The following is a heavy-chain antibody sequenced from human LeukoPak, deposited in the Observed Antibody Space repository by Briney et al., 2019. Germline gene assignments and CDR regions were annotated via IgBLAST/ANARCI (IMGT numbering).Heavy chain of an antibody. CDR3: AREVVPSHYFDY. D-gene: IGHD2-15*01. J-gene: IGHJ4*02. V-gene: IGHV1-2*02. Sequence: ASVKVSCKASGYAFTGYYMHWVRQAPGQGLEWMGWINPNSGGTNYAQKFQGRVTMTRDTSISTAYMELSRLRSDDTAVYYCAREVVPSHYFDYWGQGTLATVSS. CDR2: INPNSGGT. CDR1: GYAFTGYY.